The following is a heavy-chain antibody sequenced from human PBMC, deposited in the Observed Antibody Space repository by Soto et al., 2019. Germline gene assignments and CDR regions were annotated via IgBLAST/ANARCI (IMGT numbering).Heavy chain of an antibody. D-gene: IGHD1-1*01. CDR2: IWAHGTDQ. J-gene: IGHJ4*02. Sequence: PGGSLRLSCAASGYSITNNGMHWVRQAPGKGLEWVALIWAHGTDQYYADSVKGRFTVSRDTSTNTVYLQMNSLRAEDTARYYSVNDMTSRGIYNWGQEDLVTISA. V-gene: IGHV3-33*06. CDR3: VNDMTSRGIYN. CDR1: GYSITNNG.